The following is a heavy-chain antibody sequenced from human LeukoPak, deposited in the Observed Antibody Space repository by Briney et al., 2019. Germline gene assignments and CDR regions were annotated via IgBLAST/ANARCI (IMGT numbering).Heavy chain of an antibody. CDR2: ISSNGGST. CDR1: GFTFSSYA. J-gene: IGHJ4*02. D-gene: IGHD5-18*01. V-gene: IGHV3-64*01. Sequence: PGGSLRLSCAASGFTFSSYAMHWVRQAPGKGLEYVSAISSNGGSTYYANSVKGRFTISRDNSKNTLYLQMGSLRAEDTAVYYCARDLSESGYSYGYHYWGQGTLVTVSS. CDR3: ARDLSESGYSYGYHY.